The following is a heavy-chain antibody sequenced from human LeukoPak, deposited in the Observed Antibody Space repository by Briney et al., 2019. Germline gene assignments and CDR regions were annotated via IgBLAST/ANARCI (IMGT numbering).Heavy chain of an antibody. CDR1: GFTFSSYG. CDR2: ISYDGSNK. V-gene: IGHV3-30*03. Sequence: GRSLRLSCAASGFTFSSYGMHWVRQAPGKGLEWVAVISYDGSNKYYADSVKGRFTISRDNSKNTLYLQMNSLRAEDTAVYYCARDLSPIAAAAAYYYYGMDVWGQGTTVTVSS. D-gene: IGHD6-13*01. CDR3: ARDLSPIAAAAAYYYYGMDV. J-gene: IGHJ6*02.